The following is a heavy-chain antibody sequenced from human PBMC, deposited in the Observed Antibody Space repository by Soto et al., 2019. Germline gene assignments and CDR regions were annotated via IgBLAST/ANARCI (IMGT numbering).Heavy chain of an antibody. Sequence: GESLKISCKGSGYSFTSYWIGWVRQMPGKGLEWMGIIYPGDSDTRYSPSFQGQVTISADKSISTAYLQWSSLKASDTAMYYCARHILVTTGQGYYYYYYMDVWGKGTTVTVSS. CDR3: ARHILVTTGQGYYYYYYMDV. CDR2: IYPGDSDT. J-gene: IGHJ6*03. CDR1: GYSFTSYW. D-gene: IGHD4-4*01. V-gene: IGHV5-51*01.